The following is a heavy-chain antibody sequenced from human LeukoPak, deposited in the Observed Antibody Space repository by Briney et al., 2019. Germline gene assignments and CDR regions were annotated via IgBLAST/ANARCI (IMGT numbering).Heavy chain of an antibody. CDR3: ASRGRRADPIDY. D-gene: IGHD6-13*01. CDR2: MNPNSGNT. J-gene: IGHJ4*02. Sequence: ASVKVSCKTSGYTFTSYDINWVRQATGQGLEWMGWMNPNSGNTGYAQKFQGRVTMTRNTSISTAYMELSSLRSEDTAVYYCASRGRRADPIDYWGQGTLVTVSS. V-gene: IGHV1-8*01. CDR1: GYTFTSYD.